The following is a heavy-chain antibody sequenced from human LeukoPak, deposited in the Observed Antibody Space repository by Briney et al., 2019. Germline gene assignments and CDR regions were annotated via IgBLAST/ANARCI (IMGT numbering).Heavy chain of an antibody. J-gene: IGHJ6*02. D-gene: IGHD5-18*01. CDR2: ISAYNGNT. CDR3: AREETGLQLWLRGDMDV. V-gene: IGHV1-18*01. Sequence: ASVKVSCKASGYTFTSYGISWVRQAPGQGLEWMGWISAYNGNTNYALKLQGRVTMTTDTSTSTAYMELRSLRSDDTAVYYCAREETGLQLWLRGDMDVWGQGTTVTVSS. CDR1: GYTFTSYG.